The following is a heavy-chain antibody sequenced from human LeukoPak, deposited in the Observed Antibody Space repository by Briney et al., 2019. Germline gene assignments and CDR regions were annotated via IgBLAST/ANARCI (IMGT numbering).Heavy chain of an antibody. Sequence: NSGGSLRLSCAASGFKFSDYYMTWIRQAPGKGLEWVSYISNSSDSIYYADSVEGRFTISRDNAKNSLYLQMNSLRAEDTAVYYCAREGRRPPYYYYYMDVWGKGTTVTISS. CDR1: GFKFSDYY. V-gene: IGHV3-11*01. CDR2: ISNSSDSI. CDR3: AREGRRPPYYYYYMDV. J-gene: IGHJ6*03.